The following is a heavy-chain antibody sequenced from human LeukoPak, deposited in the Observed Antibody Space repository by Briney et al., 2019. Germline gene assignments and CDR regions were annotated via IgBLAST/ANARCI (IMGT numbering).Heavy chain of an antibody. Sequence: GGSLRLSCAASGSTFGDYDMHWVRQATGKGLEWVSAIGTAGDTYYTGSVKGRFTISRENAKNSLYLQMNSLRAGDTAVYYCARVAKERVGGVYYFDYWGQGTLVTVSS. D-gene: IGHD6-13*01. CDR1: GSTFGDYD. CDR3: ARVAKERVGGVYYFDY. V-gene: IGHV3-13*01. CDR2: IGTAGDT. J-gene: IGHJ4*02.